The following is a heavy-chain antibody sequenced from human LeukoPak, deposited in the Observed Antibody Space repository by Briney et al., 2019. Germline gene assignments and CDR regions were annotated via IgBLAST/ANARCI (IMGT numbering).Heavy chain of an antibody. CDR3: ARSHSGSYYGYFDY. D-gene: IGHD1-26*01. J-gene: IGHJ4*02. CDR1: GFTFSSYA. V-gene: IGHV3-30-3*01. CDR2: ISYDGSNK. Sequence: GGSLRLSCTASGFTFSSYAMSWVRLAPGKGLEWVAVISYDGSNKYYADSVKGRFTISRDNSKNTLYLQMNSLRAEDTAVYYCARSHSGSYYGYFDYWGQGTLVTVSS.